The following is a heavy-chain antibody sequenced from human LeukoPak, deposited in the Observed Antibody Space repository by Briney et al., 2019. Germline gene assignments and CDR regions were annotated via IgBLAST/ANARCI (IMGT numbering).Heavy chain of an antibody. J-gene: IGHJ4*02. CDR1: GYTFTGYY. D-gene: IGHD3-10*01. CDR3: AMITMVRGVIITVPRPQTHSDY. V-gene: IGHV1-2*06. CDR2: INPNSGGT. Sequence: ASVKVSCKASGYTFTGYYMHWVRQAPGQGLEWTGRINPNSGGTNYAQKFQGRVTMTRDTSISTAYMELSRLRSDDTAVYYCAMITMVRGVIITVPRPQTHSDYWGQGTLVTVSS.